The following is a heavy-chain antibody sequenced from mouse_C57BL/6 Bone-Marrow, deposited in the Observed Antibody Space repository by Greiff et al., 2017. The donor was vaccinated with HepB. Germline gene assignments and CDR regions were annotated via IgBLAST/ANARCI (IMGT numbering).Heavy chain of an antibody. Sequence: EVKLQQSGPELVKPGASVKISCKASGYTFTDYYMNWVKQSHGKSLEWIGDINPNNGGTSYNQKFKGKATLTVDKSSSTAYMELRSLTSEDSAVYYCARDYSRAMDYWGQGTSVTVSS. D-gene: IGHD2-5*01. J-gene: IGHJ4*01. CDR3: ARDYSRAMDY. CDR2: INPNNGGT. CDR1: GYTFTDYY. V-gene: IGHV1-26*01.